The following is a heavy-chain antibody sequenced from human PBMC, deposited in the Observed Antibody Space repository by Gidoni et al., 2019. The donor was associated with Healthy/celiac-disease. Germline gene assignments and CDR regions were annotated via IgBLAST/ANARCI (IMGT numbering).Heavy chain of an antibody. Sequence: EVQLVESGGVVVQPGGSLVLSCAASGCPFDDYTMHWVRQAPGKGLEWVSLMSWDGGSTYYADSVKGRFTISRDNSKNSLYLQMNSLRTEDTALYYCARGGWLLLYYGMDVWGQGTTVTVSS. CDR3: ARGGWLLLYYGMDV. J-gene: IGHJ6*02. CDR2: MSWDGGST. CDR1: GCPFDDYT. D-gene: IGHD5-12*01. V-gene: IGHV3-43*01.